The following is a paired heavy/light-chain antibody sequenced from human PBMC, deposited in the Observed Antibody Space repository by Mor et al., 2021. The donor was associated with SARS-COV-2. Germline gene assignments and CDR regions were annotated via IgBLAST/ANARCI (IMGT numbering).Light chain of an antibody. V-gene: IGLV3-21*02. CDR3: QVWDSSSVV. J-gene: IGLJ2*01. CDR2: DDS. Sequence: SYVLTQPPSVSVAPGQTARITCGGNNIGSKSVHWYQQKPGQAPVLVVYDDSDRPSGIPERFSGSNSGNTATLTISRVEAGDEADYYCQVWDSSSVVFGGGTKLTVL. CDR1: NIGSKS.
Heavy chain of an antibody. V-gene: IGHV1-46*01. CDR3: ARGGYSSSPYEPDYYYGMDV. CDR2: INPSGGST. Sequence: QVQLVQSGAEVKKPGASVKVSCKASGYTFTSYYMHWVRQAPGQGLEWMGIINPSGGSTSYAQKFQGRVTMTRDTSTSTVYMELSSLRSEDTAVYYCARGGYSSSPYEPDYYYGMDVWGQGTTVTVSS. CDR1: GYTFTSYY. J-gene: IGHJ6*02. D-gene: IGHD6-13*01.